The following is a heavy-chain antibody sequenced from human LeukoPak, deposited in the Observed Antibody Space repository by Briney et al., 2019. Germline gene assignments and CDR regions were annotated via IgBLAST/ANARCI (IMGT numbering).Heavy chain of an antibody. V-gene: IGHV5-51*01. CDR3: ARRLSRGYSGSDPYYFDY. D-gene: IGHD5-12*01. J-gene: IGHJ4*02. Sequence: GESLKISRKGSGYDFTRYWIAWVRQMRGKGLEWMGIIYPGDSDTRYSPSFQGQVTISADESISTAYLQWSSLKASDTAIYYCARRLSRGYSGSDPYYFDYWGQGTLVTVSS. CDR1: GYDFTRYW. CDR2: IYPGDSDT.